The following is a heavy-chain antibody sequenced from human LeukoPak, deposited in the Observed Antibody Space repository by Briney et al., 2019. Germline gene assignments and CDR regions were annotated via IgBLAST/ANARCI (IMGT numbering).Heavy chain of an antibody. J-gene: IGHJ4*02. CDR2: INHSGST. CDR3: ARASEMATIDY. Sequence: SETLSLTCAVYGGSFSGYYWSWIRQPPGKGLEWTGEINHSGSTNYNPSLKSRVTISVDTSKNQLSLKLSSVTAADTAVYYCARASEMATIDYWGQGTPVTVSS. V-gene: IGHV4-34*01. D-gene: IGHD5-24*01. CDR1: GGSFSGYY.